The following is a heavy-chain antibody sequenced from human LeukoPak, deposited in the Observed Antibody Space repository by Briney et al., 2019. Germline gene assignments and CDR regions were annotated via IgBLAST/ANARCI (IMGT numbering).Heavy chain of an antibody. Sequence: GGSLRLSCAASGFTFSSYSMNWVGQAPGKGLEWVSYISSSSSAIYYADSVKGRFTISRDNAKNSLYLQMNSLRDEDTAVYYCARYPPALRSNDYWGQGALVTVSS. CDR2: ISSSSSAI. D-gene: IGHD4/OR15-4a*01. J-gene: IGHJ4*02. CDR3: ARYPPALRSNDY. CDR1: GFTFSSYS. V-gene: IGHV3-48*02.